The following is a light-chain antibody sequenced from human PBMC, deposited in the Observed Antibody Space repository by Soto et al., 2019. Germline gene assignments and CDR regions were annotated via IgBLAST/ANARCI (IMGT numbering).Light chain of an antibody. CDR1: QSISSW. Sequence: DIQMTQSPSTLSASVGDRVTITCRASQSISSWLAWYQQKPGKAPKLLIYKASSLESGVPSRFSGSGSGTEFTLTISSLQPDDFDTYYCQQYNSYSPRTFGQGTKVEIK. J-gene: IGKJ1*01. V-gene: IGKV1-5*03. CDR2: KAS. CDR3: QQYNSYSPRT.